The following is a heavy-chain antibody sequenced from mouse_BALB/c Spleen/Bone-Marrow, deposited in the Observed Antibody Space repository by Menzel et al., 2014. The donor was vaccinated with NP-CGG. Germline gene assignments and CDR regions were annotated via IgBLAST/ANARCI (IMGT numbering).Heavy chain of an antibody. CDR3: ARERRSRAMDY. CDR1: GYTFTSYY. Sequence: QVQLQQSGPELVKPGASVRISCKASGYTFTSYYIHWVKQRPGLGLEWIGWIYPGNVNTKYNEKFKGKATLTADKSSSTAYVQLSSLTSEDSAVYFCARERRSRAMDYWGQGTSVTVSS. CDR2: IYPGNVNT. V-gene: IGHV1S56*01. J-gene: IGHJ4*01.